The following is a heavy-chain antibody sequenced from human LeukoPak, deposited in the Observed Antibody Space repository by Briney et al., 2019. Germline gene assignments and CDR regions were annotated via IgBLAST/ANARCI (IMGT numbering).Heavy chain of an antibody. CDR1: GYSSTSYW. Sequence: GESLKISCKGSGYSSTSYWIGWVRQMPGKGLEWMGIIYPGGSDTRYSPSFQGQVTISADKSISTAYLQWSSLKASDTAMYYCARRSGKYYDILTGYSRESDYWGQGTLVTVSS. CDR2: IYPGGSDT. CDR3: ARRSGKYYDILTGYSRESDY. J-gene: IGHJ4*02. V-gene: IGHV5-51*01. D-gene: IGHD3-9*01.